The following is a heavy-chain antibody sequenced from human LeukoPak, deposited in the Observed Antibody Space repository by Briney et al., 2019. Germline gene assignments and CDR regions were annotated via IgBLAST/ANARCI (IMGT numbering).Heavy chain of an antibody. D-gene: IGHD5-12*01. Sequence: PGGSLRLSCAASGFTFSSYAMSWVRQAPGKGLEWVSAISGSGGSTYYADSVKGRFTISRGNSKNTLYLQMNSLRAEDTAVYYCANGRGYASLYYFDYWGQGTLVTVSS. V-gene: IGHV3-23*01. J-gene: IGHJ4*02. CDR3: ANGRGYASLYYFDY. CDR2: ISGSGGST. CDR1: GFTFSSYA.